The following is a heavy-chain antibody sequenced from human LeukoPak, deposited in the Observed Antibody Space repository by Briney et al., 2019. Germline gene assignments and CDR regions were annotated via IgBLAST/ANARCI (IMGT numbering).Heavy chain of an antibody. CDR1: GGSFRGYY. CDR2: INHSGSP. V-gene: IGHV4-34*01. CDR3: ARDHVLRYFDWLLPRGAFDI. D-gene: IGHD3-9*01. J-gene: IGHJ3*02. Sequence: PSETLSLTCAVYGGSFRGYYWSWTRHPPGKGLEWIGEINHSGSPNYNPSLKSRVTISVDTSKNQFSLKLSSVTAADTAVYYCARDHVLRYFDWLLPRGAFDIWGQGTMVTVSS.